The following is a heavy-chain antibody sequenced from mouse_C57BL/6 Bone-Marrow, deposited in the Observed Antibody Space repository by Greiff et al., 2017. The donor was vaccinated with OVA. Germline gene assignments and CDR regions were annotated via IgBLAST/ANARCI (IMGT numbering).Heavy chain of an antibody. V-gene: IGHV1-78*01. CDR1: GYTFTDHT. CDR3: ARRTTVGYFDV. Sequence: VQLQQSDAELVKPGASVKISCKVSGYTFTDHTIHWVKQRPEQGLEWIGYIYPRDGSSRYNEKFKGKATLTEDKSSSTAYMQLNSLTSEDSAVFFCARRTTVGYFDVWGTGPTVTVSS. CDR2: IYPRDGSS. D-gene: IGHD1-1*01. J-gene: IGHJ1*03.